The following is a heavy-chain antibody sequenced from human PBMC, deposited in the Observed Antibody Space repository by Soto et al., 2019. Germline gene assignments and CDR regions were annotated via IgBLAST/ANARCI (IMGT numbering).Heavy chain of an antibody. J-gene: IGHJ4*02. CDR1: GGSISSSNW. Sequence: PSETLSLTCAVSGGSISSSNWWSWVRQPPGKGLEWIGEIHHSGSTNYNPSLKSRVTISVDKSKIQFSLKLSSVTAADTAVYYCARDRYSSSWYVGALDYWGQGSLVTVSS. CDR3: ARDRYSSSWYVGALDY. CDR2: IHHSGST. D-gene: IGHD6-13*01. V-gene: IGHV4-4*02.